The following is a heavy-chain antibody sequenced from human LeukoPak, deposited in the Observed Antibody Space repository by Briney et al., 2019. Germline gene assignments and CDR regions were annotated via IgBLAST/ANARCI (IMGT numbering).Heavy chain of an antibody. D-gene: IGHD3-10*01. CDR2: ISYSGGST. Sequence: GGTLRLSCAASGFTFSSYGMSWVRQAPGKGLEWVSGISYSGGSTYYADSVKGRFTISRDNAKNSLYLQMNSLRAEDTALYYCAREQGMVRGSWFDPWGQGTLVTVSS. J-gene: IGHJ5*02. V-gene: IGHV3-23*01. CDR3: AREQGMVRGSWFDP. CDR1: GFTFSSYG.